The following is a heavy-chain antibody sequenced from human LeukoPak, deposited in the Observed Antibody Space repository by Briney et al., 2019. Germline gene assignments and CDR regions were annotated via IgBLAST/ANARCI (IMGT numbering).Heavy chain of an antibody. CDR3: ARSRLGYCSGGSCSNFDY. J-gene: IGHJ4*02. D-gene: IGHD2-15*01. Sequence: SETLSLTCAVYGGSFSGYYWSWIRQPPGKGLEWIGEINHSGSTNYNPSLKSRVTISVDTSKNQFSLKLGSVTAADTAVYYCARSRLGYCSGGSCSNFDYWGQGTLVTVSS. CDR2: INHSGST. CDR1: GGSFSGYY. V-gene: IGHV4-34*01.